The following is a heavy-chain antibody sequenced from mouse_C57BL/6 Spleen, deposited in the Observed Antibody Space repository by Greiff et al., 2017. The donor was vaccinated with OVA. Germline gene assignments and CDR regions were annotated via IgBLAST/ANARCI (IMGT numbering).Heavy chain of an antibody. CDR1: GFTFSDYG. CDR3: AGNYGSSYGYYAMDY. V-gene: IGHV5-17*01. Sequence: EVQVVESGGGLVKPGGSLKLSCAASGFTFSDYGMHWVRQAPEKGLEWVAYISSGSSTIYYADKVKGRFTISRDNAKNTLCLQMTSLRSEDTAMYYCAGNYGSSYGYYAMDYWGQGTSVTVSS. D-gene: IGHD1-1*01. J-gene: IGHJ4*01. CDR2: ISSGSSTI.